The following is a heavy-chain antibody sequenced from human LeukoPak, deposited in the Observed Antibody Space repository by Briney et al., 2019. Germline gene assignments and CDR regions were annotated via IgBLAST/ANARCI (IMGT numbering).Heavy chain of an antibody. V-gene: IGHV4-4*07. CDR2: IYTSGST. J-gene: IGHJ6*03. D-gene: IGHD1-1*01. CDR1: GVSISSYY. CDR3: ARTQDGTSPYYYYYMDV. Sequence: SETLSLTCTVSGVSISSYYWSWIRQPAGKGLEWIGRIYTSGSTNYNPSLKSRVTMSVDTSKNQFSLKLSSVTAADTAVYYCARTQDGTSPYYYYYMDVWGKGTTVTVSS.